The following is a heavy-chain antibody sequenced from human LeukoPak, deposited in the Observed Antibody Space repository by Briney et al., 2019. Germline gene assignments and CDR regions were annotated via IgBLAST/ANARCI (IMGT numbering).Heavy chain of an antibody. D-gene: IGHD1-26*01. CDR1: GFTFTSYA. CDR3: ARGSTGSGTYSTLDY. J-gene: IGHJ4*02. CDR2: ISYDGSNK. V-gene: IGHV3-30-3*01. Sequence: GRSLRLSCAASGFTFTSYAVHWVRQAPGKGLEWVAVISYDGSNKYYADSAKGRFTISRDNSKNTLYLQMNSLRAEDTAVHYCARGSTGSGTYSTLDYWGQGTLVTVSS.